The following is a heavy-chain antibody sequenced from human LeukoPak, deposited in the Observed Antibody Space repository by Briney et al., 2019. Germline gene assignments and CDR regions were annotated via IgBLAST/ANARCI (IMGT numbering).Heavy chain of an antibody. Sequence: GGSLRLSCAASGFTFSSYSMNWVRQAPGKGLEWVSSISSSSSYIYYADSVKGRFTISRDNAKNSLDLQMNSLRAEDTAVYYCARDLGIYDYVRASYSPNNWFDPWGQGILVTVSS. V-gene: IGHV3-21*01. CDR3: ARDLGIYDYVRASYSPNNWFDP. D-gene: IGHD3-16*01. CDR1: GFTFSSYS. J-gene: IGHJ5*02. CDR2: ISSSSSYI.